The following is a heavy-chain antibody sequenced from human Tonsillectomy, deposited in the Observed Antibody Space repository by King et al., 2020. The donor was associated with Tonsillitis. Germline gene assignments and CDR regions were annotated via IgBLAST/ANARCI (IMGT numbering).Heavy chain of an antibody. V-gene: IGHV3-48*04. J-gene: IGHJ4*02. CDR1: GFTFSKFA. Sequence: VQLVESGGGLVRPGGALRLSCAVSGFTFSKFAMNWVRQAPGKGLEWVSYITSSSRITTYADSAKGRFTISRDNAKNSLFLDMSSLRPEDTAVYYCARVDIAASVTFWGQGTLVTVSS. CDR2: ITSSSRIT. CDR3: ARVDIAASVTF. D-gene: IGHD6-13*01.